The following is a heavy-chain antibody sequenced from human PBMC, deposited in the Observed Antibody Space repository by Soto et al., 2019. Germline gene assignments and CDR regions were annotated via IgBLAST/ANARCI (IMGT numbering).Heavy chain of an antibody. D-gene: IGHD2-21*02. V-gene: IGHV4-59*01. Sequence: SETLSLTCTVSGGSISTYYWSWIRQPPGKGLEYIGYVYYSGSTNYNPSLKSRVSISIDTSKSQFSLKLTSVTAADTAVYYCARVVVTDSYYNYYGLDVWGQGTTVTVSS. J-gene: IGHJ6*02. CDR1: GGSISTYY. CDR2: VYYSGST. CDR3: ARVVVTDSYYNYYGLDV.